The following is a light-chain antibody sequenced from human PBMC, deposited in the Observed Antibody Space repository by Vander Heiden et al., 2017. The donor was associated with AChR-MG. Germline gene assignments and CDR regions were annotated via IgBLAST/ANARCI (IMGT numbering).Light chain of an antibody. V-gene: IGLV1-47*01. CDR1: SSNIGSNY. Sequence: QSVLPQPPSASGTPGQRVTISCSGSSSNIGSNYVYWYQQLPGTAPKLLIYRNNQRPSGVPDRFSGSKSGTSASLAISGLRSEDEADYYCAAWDDSLSGLFGTGTKVTVL. CDR3: AAWDDSLSGL. CDR2: RNN. J-gene: IGLJ1*01.